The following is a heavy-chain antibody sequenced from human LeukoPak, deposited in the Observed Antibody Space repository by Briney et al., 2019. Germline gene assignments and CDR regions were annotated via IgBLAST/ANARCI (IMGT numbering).Heavy chain of an antibody. V-gene: IGHV4-39*07. CDR2: IYYSGST. J-gene: IGHJ6*03. CDR1: GFTFNRYN. D-gene: IGHD4-17*01. Sequence: GSLRLSCAASGFTFNRYNMNWVRRAPGKGLEWIGSIYYSGSTYYNPSLKSRVTISVDTSKNQFSLKLSSVTAADTAVYYCARHDYGVYMDVWGKGTTVTVSS. CDR3: ARHDYGVYMDV.